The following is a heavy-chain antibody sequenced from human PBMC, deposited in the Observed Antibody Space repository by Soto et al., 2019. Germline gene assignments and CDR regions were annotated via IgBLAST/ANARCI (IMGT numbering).Heavy chain of an antibody. CDR2: MNVDTGGT. D-gene: IGHD5-12*01. Sequence: ASVKVSCKASGYRFTTFYIHWVRQAPGQGLEWTGRMNVDTGGTTYAQKFQGRVTMTRDTSISTAYMEVTNVKSDDTAIYYCARDGNFVLREYSFGFDFWGQGTRVTVSS. CDR1: GYRFTTFY. V-gene: IGHV1-2*06. CDR3: ARDGNFVLREYSFGFDF. J-gene: IGHJ4*02.